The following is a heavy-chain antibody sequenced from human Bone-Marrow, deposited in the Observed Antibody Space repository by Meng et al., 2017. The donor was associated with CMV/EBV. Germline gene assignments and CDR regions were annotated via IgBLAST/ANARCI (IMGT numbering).Heavy chain of an antibody. D-gene: IGHD6-13*01. J-gene: IGHJ4*02. CDR2: ISNSSYI. CDR3: AGGVAAAGDY. Sequence: GESLKISCAVSGFIFSSYSMNWVRQAPGKGLEWVSSISNSSYIYYADSVKGRFTISRDNAKNSLYLQMNGLRAEDTAVYYCAGGVAAAGDYWGQGTLVTVSS. CDR1: GFIFSSYS. V-gene: IGHV3-21*01.